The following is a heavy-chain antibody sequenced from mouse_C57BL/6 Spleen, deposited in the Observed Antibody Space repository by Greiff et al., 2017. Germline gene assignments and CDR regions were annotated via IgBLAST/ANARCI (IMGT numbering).Heavy chain of an antibody. CDR3: ARKDYGSSYGYFDV. CDR1: GYAFSSSW. V-gene: IGHV1-82*01. Sequence: QVQLQQSGPELVKPGASVKISCKASGYAFSSSWLNWVKQRPGQGLEWIGRIYPGDGDTNYNGKFKGKATLTADKSSSTAYMQLSSLTSEDSAVYFCARKDYGSSYGYFDVWGTGTTVTVSS. J-gene: IGHJ1*03. D-gene: IGHD1-1*01. CDR2: IYPGDGDT.